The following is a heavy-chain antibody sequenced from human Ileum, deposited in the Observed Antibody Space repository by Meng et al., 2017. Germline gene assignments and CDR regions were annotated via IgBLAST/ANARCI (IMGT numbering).Heavy chain of an antibody. Sequence: GPLGVLGGGGVHPGKSLRLSCAAFGFTFSNYGMHWVRQATGKGLEWVAVVWYDGSNKYYADSVKGRFTISRDNSKNTLYLQMNSLRAEDTAVYYCARDEGGLYFDYWGQGTLVTVSS. J-gene: IGHJ4*02. CDR1: GFTFSNYG. D-gene: IGHD3-16*01. V-gene: IGHV3-33*01. CDR3: ARDEGGLYFDY. CDR2: VWYDGSNK.